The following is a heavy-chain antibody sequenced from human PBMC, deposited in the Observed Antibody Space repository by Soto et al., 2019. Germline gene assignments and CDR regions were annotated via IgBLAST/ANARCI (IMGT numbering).Heavy chain of an antibody. Sequence: EVQLVESGGGLVKPGGSLRLSCAASGFTFSSYTMNWVRQAPGKGLEWVSSISSSSSYIYYADSVKGRFTISRDNAKNSLYLQMNSLRAEDTAVYYCARSYSSSWLPFDPWGQVTLVTVSS. CDR1: GFTFSSYT. CDR3: ARSYSSSWLPFDP. CDR2: ISSSSSYI. D-gene: IGHD6-13*01. J-gene: IGHJ5*02. V-gene: IGHV3-21*01.